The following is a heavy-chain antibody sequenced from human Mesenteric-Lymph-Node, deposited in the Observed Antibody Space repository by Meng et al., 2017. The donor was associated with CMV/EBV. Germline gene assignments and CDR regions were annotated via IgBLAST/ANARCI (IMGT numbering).Heavy chain of an antibody. CDR3: ARDTMVRGVMGSWFDP. V-gene: IGHV4-30-4*08. J-gene: IGHJ5*02. D-gene: IGHD3-10*01. Sequence: AISSGSYYWRWHRQPPGKGLEWIGYIYYSGSTYYDPSLKNRVTISVDTSNNQFSLKLSSVTAAETAVYYCARDTMVRGVMGSWFDPWGQGTLVTVSS. CDR2: IYYSGST. CDR1: AISSGSYY.